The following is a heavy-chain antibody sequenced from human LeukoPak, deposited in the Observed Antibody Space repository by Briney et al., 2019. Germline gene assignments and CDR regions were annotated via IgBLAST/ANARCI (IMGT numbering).Heavy chain of an antibody. CDR3: ARATTVTPWYFDY. J-gene: IGHJ4*02. Sequence: GASVTVSCKASGYTFTGYYMHWVRQAPGQGLEWMGWINPNSGGTNYAQKFQGRVTMTRDTSISTAYMELSRLRSDDTAVYYCARATTVTPWYFDYWGQGTLVTVSA. CDR1: GYTFTGYY. V-gene: IGHV1-2*02. CDR2: INPNSGGT. D-gene: IGHD4-17*01.